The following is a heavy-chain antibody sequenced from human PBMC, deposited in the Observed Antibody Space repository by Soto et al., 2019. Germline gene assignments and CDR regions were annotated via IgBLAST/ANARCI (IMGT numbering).Heavy chain of an antibody. D-gene: IGHD3-22*01. Sequence: SVKVSCKASGGTFSSYAISWVRQAPGQGLEWMGGIIPIFGTANYAQKFQGRVTITADESTSTAYMELSSLRSEDTAVYYCASRGIVVVITDPYYGMDVWGQGTTVTVSS. CDR2: IIPIFGTA. CDR3: ASRGIVVVITDPYYGMDV. V-gene: IGHV1-69*13. J-gene: IGHJ6*02. CDR1: GGTFSSYA.